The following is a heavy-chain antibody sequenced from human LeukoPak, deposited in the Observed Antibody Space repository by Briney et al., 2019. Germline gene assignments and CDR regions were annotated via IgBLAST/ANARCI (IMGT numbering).Heavy chain of an antibody. Sequence: PSETLSLTCAVYGGSFSGYYWSWIRQPPGKGLEWIGEINHSGSTNYNPSLKSRVTISVDTSKNQFSLKLSSVTAADTAVYHCARGGGYFPMFGGPHGGRYFDYGAREPRVTVPS. J-gene: IGHJ4*02. V-gene: IGHV4-34*01. CDR1: GGSFSGYY. D-gene: IGHD3-16*01. CDR3: ARGGGYFPMFGGPHGGRYFDY. CDR2: INHSGST.